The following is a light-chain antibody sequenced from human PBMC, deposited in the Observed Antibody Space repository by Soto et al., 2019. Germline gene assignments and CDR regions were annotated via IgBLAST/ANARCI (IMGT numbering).Light chain of an antibody. Sequence: DIQMTQSPSSLSASVGDRVTITCQASQDITNYLNWYQQKPGRAPKLLIYDASNLETRVPSRFSGSGSGTDFSFTISNLQPEDIATYYCQQYDIVPPTFGQGTKVDIK. CDR1: QDITNY. CDR2: DAS. V-gene: IGKV1-33*01. J-gene: IGKJ1*01. CDR3: QQYDIVPPT.